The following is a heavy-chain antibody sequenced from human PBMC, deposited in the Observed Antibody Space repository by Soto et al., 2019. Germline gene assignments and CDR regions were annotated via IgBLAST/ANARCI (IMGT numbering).Heavy chain of an antibody. Sequence: LRLSCAASGFTFSSYAMSWVRQAPGKGLEWVSAISGSGGSTYYADSVRGRFTISRDNSKNTLYLQMNSLRAEDTAVYYCAKGGGLYGDYEYEFDYWGQGTLVTVSS. CDR1: GFTFSSYA. V-gene: IGHV3-23*01. CDR2: ISGSGGST. D-gene: IGHD4-17*01. CDR3: AKGGGLYGDYEYEFDY. J-gene: IGHJ4*02.